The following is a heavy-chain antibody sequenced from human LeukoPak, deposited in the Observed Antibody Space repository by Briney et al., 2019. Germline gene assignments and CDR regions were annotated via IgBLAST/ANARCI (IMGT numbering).Heavy chain of an antibody. V-gene: IGHV3-72*01. CDR2: TRDRARSYRT. Sequence: GGSLRLSCAASGFTFSSYAMSWVRQAPGKGLEWVGRTRDRARSYRTQYAPSVEDRFSISRDESENSVFLQMNSLQPEDTAVYYCAGDGAEGDDSAFDVWGQGTMVTVSS. CDR1: GFTFSSYA. J-gene: IGHJ3*01. D-gene: IGHD2-21*01. CDR3: AGDGAEGDDSAFDV.